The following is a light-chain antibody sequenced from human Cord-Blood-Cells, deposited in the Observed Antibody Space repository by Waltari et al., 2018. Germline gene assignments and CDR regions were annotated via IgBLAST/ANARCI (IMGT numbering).Light chain of an antibody. J-gene: IGKJ1*01. CDR3: QEYYSSPRT. Sequence: DIVMTQSPDSLAVSLGERATINCKSSQSVLYSSNNKNYLACYQQKPGQPPKLLIYWASTRGSGVPDRFSGSGSGTDFTRTISSLEAEDVAVYYCQEYYSSPRTFGQGTKLEIK. V-gene: IGKV4-1*01. CDR2: WAS. CDR1: QSVLYSSNNKNY.